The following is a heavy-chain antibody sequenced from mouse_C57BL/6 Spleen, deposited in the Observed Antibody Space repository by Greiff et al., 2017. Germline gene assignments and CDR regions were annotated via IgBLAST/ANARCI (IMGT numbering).Heavy chain of an antibody. V-gene: IGHV7-3*01. D-gene: IGHD4-1*02. J-gene: IGHJ1*03. CDR2: IRNKANGYTT. CDR1: GFTFPDYY. Sequence: EVMLVESGGGLVQPGGSLSLSCAASGFTFPDYYMSWVRQPPGKALEWLGFIRNKANGYTTEYSASVKGRFTFSRDNSQSILYLQMNALRAEDSATYYCARYPTGTGYFDVWGTGTTVTVSS. CDR3: ARYPTGTGYFDV.